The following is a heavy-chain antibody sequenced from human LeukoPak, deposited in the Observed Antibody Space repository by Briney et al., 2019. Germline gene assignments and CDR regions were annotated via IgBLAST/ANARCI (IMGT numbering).Heavy chain of an antibody. Sequence: PSETLSLTCTVSGGSISYYYWSWIRQPPGKGLEWIGHIYYSGSTNYNPSFKSRVTIPVDTSKNHFSLYLRSVNAADTAVYYCVRNAATRNNYGMDVWGQGTTVTVSS. V-gene: IGHV4-59*08. CDR2: IYYSGST. D-gene: IGHD6-13*01. CDR3: VRNAATRNNYGMDV. J-gene: IGHJ6*02. CDR1: GGSISYYY.